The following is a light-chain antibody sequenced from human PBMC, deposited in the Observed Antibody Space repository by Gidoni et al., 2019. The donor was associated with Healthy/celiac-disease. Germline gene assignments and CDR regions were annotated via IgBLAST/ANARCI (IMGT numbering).Light chain of an antibody. J-gene: IGKJ3*01. CDR1: QSVSSY. CDR3: QQRSNSFT. CDR2: DAS. V-gene: IGKV3-11*01. Sequence: IVLTQSPATLSLSPGERATLSCRASQSVSSYLAWYQQKPGKAPRLLIYDASNRATGIPARFSGSGSGTDFTLTISSLEPEDFAVYYCQQRSNSFTFGPGTKVDIK.